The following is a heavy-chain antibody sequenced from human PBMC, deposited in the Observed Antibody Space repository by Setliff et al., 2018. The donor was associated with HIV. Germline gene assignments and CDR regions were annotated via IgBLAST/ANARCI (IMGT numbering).Heavy chain of an antibody. D-gene: IGHD2-2*01. CDR2: IYYSGSI. J-gene: IGHJ6*03. CDR1: GGSISSSSYY. Sequence: PSETLSLTCTVSGGSISSSSYYWGWIRQPPGKGLEWIGSIYYSGSIYYNPSLKSRVTISVDTSKNQFSLNLSSVTAADTAVYYCARVDCSGTSCYRDSYYYMDVWGKGTTVTVSS. V-gene: IGHV4-39*01. CDR3: ARVDCSGTSCYRDSYYYMDV.